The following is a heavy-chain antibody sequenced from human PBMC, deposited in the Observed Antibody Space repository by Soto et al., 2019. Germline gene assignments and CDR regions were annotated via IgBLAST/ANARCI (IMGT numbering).Heavy chain of an antibody. D-gene: IGHD3-9*01. CDR3: AARTGYYTSYYYMEV. CDR2: ISVDNGNT. V-gene: IGHV1-18*01. Sequence: VASVKVSCKASDYTFTSYGISWVRQAPGQGLEWMGWISVDNGNTNYAQKIQKRVTMTIDTSTSTAYKELSSLRSEDTAIYYCAARTGYYTSYYYMEVWGKGTTVTVSS. J-gene: IGHJ6*03. CDR1: DYTFTSYG.